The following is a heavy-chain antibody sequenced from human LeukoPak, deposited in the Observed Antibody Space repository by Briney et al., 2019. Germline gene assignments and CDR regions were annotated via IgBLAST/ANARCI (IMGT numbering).Heavy chain of an antibody. CDR1: GFTFSSYS. CDR2: ISSSSSTI. D-gene: IGHD2-8*02. J-gene: IGHJ6*03. CDR3: AREVQGPWSYMDV. Sequence: GASLRLSCAASGFTFSSYSMNWVRQAPGKGLEWVSYISSSSSTIYYADSVKGRFTISRDNAKNSLYLQMNSLRAEDTAVYYCAREVQGPWSYMDVWGKGTTVIVSS. V-gene: IGHV3-48*04.